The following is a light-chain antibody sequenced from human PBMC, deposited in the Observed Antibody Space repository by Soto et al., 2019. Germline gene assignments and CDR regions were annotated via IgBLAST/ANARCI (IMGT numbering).Light chain of an antibody. V-gene: IGLV2-14*01. J-gene: IGLJ3*02. Sequence: QSALTQPASVSGSPGQSITISCTGSSSDVGGYNFVSWYQQHPGKVPKLMIYEVSNRPSGVSNRFSGSKSGNTASLTISGLQADDEADYYCSSYTTTSSWVFGGGTQLTVL. CDR1: SSDVGGYNF. CDR2: EVS. CDR3: SSYTTTSSWV.